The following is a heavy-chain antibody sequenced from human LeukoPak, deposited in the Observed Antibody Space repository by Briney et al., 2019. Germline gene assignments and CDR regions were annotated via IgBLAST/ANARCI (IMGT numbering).Heavy chain of an antibody. CDR3: ARDESASYYYDTSDDQH. CDR2: SNPNSGGT. CDR1: GYTFTGSY. J-gene: IGHJ1*01. D-gene: IGHD3-22*01. V-gene: IGHV1-2*02. Sequence: GASVKVSCKASGYTFTGSYMHWVRQAPGQGLEWMGWSNPNSGGTNYAQNFQGRVTMTRDTSISTAYMELSRLRSDDTAVYYCARDESASYYYDTSDDQHWGQGTLVTVSS.